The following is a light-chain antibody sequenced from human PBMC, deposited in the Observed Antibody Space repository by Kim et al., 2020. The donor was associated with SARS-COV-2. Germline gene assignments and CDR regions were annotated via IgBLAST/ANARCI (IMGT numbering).Light chain of an antibody. Sequence: SAFVGDTVTFPCRASQNVSKRLAWYQQKPGRAPNLLIYQASTLQDDVPSRFSGSASGTDFTLTINSLQPDDFATYYCQQYNVYPYIFGQGTKLEI. CDR1: QNVSKR. CDR2: QAS. J-gene: IGKJ2*01. V-gene: IGKV1-5*03. CDR3: QQYNVYPYI.